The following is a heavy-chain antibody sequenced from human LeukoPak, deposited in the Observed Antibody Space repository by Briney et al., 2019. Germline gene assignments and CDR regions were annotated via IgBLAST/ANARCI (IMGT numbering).Heavy chain of an antibody. V-gene: IGHV4-59*01. CDR1: GGSISSYY. CDR2: IYYSGST. D-gene: IGHD3-3*01. CDR3: ARDFRIGHYDFWSGYRWFDP. Sequence: PSETLSLTCTVSGGSISSYYWSWIRQPPGKGLEWIGYIYYSGSTNYNPSLKSRVTISVDTSKNQFSLKLSSVTAADTAVYYCARDFRIGHYDFWSGYRWFDPWGQGTLVTVTS. J-gene: IGHJ5*02.